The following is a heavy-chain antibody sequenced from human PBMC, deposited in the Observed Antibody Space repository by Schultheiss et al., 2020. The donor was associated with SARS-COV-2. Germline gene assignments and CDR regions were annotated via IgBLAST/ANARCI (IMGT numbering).Heavy chain of an antibody. CDR1: GGSISSFY. CDR3: ARQMAGGEAGYFQH. Sequence: SETLSLTCTVSGGSISSFYWSWIRQPPGKGLEWIGCIFYSGSSNYNPSLNSRVTISLDTSKNQVSLKLSSVTAADTAVYYCARQMAGGEAGYFQHWGQGTLVTVSS. V-gene: IGHV4-59*01. CDR2: IFYSGSS. J-gene: IGHJ1*01. D-gene: IGHD6-19*01.